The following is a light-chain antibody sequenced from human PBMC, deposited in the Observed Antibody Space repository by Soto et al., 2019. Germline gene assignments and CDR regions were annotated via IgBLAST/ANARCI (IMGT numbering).Light chain of an antibody. CDR2: ANI. CDR1: GSNIGAGYD. J-gene: IGLJ1*01. CDR3: QSYDSSPSGYV. Sequence: QSVLTQPPSASGTPGQRVTISCTGSGSNIGAGYDVHWYQQLPGTAPKLLIFANINRPSGVPDRFSGSKSGTSASLAITGLRAEDEADYYCQSYDSSPSGYVFGTGTKVTV. V-gene: IGLV1-40*01.